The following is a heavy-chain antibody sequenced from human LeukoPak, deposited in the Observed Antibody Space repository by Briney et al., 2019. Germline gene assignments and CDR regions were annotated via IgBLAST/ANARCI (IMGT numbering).Heavy chain of an antibody. CDR1: GFTLRNYW. CDR3: ARYSSSSGGASYYLDY. D-gene: IGHD6-6*01. V-gene: IGHV3-74*01. J-gene: IGHJ4*01. CDR2: ISGDGSVT. Sequence: GGSLRLSCTASGFTLRNYWMHWVRQVPGKRLVWVSRISGDGSVTNYADSVQGRFTISRDNAKDILYLQINSLRSEDTAVYYCARYSSSSGGASYYLDYWGHGTLVTVSS.